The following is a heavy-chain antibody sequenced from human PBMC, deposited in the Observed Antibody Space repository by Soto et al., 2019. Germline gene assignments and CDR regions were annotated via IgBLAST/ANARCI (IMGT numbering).Heavy chain of an antibody. CDR2: IYYSGIT. CDR3: ESHGSN. J-gene: IGHJ4*02. V-gene: IGHV4-39*01. CDR1: GVSISNSSYY. Sequence: SETLSLTCTVSGVSISNSSYYWGWIRRAPGKGLEWIGTIYYSGITYYNPSLKSRVTISVDTSKNQFSLKLTSVTAADTAVYYCESHGSNWGQGTLVALSS.